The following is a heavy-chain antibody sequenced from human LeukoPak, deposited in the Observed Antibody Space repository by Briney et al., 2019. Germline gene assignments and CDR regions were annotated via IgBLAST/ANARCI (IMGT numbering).Heavy chain of an antibody. D-gene: IGHD3-22*01. Sequence: PSETLSLTCTVSGGSISSYYWSWIRQPPGKGLEWIGYIYYSGSTNYNPSLKSRVTISVDTSKNQFSLKLSSVTAADTAVYYCARRRLYYDSSPYYFDYWGQGTLVTVSS. J-gene: IGHJ4*02. CDR1: GGSISSYY. CDR2: IYYSGST. V-gene: IGHV4-59*12. CDR3: ARRRLYYDSSPYYFDY.